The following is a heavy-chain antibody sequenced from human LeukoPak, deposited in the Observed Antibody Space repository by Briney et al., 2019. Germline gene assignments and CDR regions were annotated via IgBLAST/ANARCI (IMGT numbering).Heavy chain of an antibody. Sequence: GGSLRLSCAASGFTFSPYAMSWVRQAPGKGLEWVSDISGSGGATYYAGSVRGRFTISRDNSKNTVYLQMNSLRAEDTAVYYCARDSGLGATWRYFDYWGQGTLVTVSS. CDR2: ISGSGGAT. CDR3: ARDSGLGATWRYFDY. J-gene: IGHJ4*02. D-gene: IGHD1-26*01. CDR1: GFTFSPYA. V-gene: IGHV3-23*01.